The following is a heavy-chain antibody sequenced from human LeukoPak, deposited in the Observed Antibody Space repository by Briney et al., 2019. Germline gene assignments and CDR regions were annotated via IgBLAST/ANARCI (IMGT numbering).Heavy chain of an antibody. CDR1: GGSISSGSYY. CDR2: IYTSGST. V-gene: IGHV4-61*02. J-gene: IGHJ3*02. Sequence: SETLSLTCTVSGGSISSGSYYWSWIRQPAGKGLEWIGRIYTSGSTNYNPSLKSRVTISVDTSKNQFSLKLSSVTAADTAVYYCATYQTLGSFRWFGESSLAFDIWGQGTMVTVSS. D-gene: IGHD3-10*01. CDR3: ATYQTLGSFRWFGESSLAFDI.